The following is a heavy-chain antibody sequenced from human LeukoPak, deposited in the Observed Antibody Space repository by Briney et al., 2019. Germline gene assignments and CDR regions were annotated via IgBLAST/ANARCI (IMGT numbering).Heavy chain of an antibody. D-gene: IGHD3-9*01. V-gene: IGHV1-3*01. CDR2: INAGNGNT. Sequence: GASVKVSCKASGYTFTSYAMHWVRRAPGQRLEWMRWINAGNGNTKYSQKFQGRVTITRDTSASTAYMELSSLRSEDTAVYYCAREEDLYDILTGQPLDYWGQGTLVTVSS. CDR3: AREEDLYDILTGQPLDY. CDR1: GYTFTSYA. J-gene: IGHJ4*02.